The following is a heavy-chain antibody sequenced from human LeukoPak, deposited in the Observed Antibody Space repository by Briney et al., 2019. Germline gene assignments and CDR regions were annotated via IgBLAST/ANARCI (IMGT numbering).Heavy chain of an antibody. CDR1: IDSFSNYH. V-gene: IGHV4-34*01. D-gene: IGHD1-26*01. Sequence: TSETLSLTCAVYIDSFSNYHWNWIRQTPAKGMEWIGEVNESGGTNISPSLRSRVILSVDTSKDQFSLKLISVTVADTAIYYCARGQGATVPQVGKNWFDPWGQGTRVTVSS. CDR2: VNESGGT. J-gene: IGHJ5*02. CDR3: ARGQGATVPQVGKNWFDP.